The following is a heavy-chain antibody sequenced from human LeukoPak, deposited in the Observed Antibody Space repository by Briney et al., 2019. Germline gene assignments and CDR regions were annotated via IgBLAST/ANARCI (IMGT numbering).Heavy chain of an antibody. J-gene: IGHJ4*02. D-gene: IGHD6-13*01. CDR2: IWYDGDNK. Sequence: GGSLRLSCAASGFTFSTYGMHWVRQAPGKALEWVAVIWYDGDNKYYADSVKGRFTISRDNSKNTLYLQMNSLRAEDTAVYYCARDLYSISFDYWGQGTLVTVSS. CDR1: GFTFSTYG. CDR3: ARDLYSISFDY. V-gene: IGHV3-33*01.